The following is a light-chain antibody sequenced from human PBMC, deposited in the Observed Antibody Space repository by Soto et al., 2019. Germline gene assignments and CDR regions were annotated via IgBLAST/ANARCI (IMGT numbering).Light chain of an antibody. J-gene: IGLJ2*01. V-gene: IGLV2-14*01. CDR1: SSDVGGYNY. Sequence: QSALTQPASVSGSPGQSITISCTGTSSDVGGYNYVSWYQRHPGKAPKLMIYEVSNRPSGVSNRFSGSKSGNTASLPISGRQAEDEADYYCSSYTSSSTLLVFGGGTKLTVL. CDR2: EVS. CDR3: SSYTSSSTLLV.